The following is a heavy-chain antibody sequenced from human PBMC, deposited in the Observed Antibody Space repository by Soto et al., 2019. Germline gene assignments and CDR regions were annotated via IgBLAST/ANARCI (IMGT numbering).Heavy chain of an antibody. V-gene: IGHV4-59*01. CDR3: ARDKDRFDP. CDR2: IYYSGST. Sequence: PSETLSLPCTVSGGSISMYHCTWIRQPPGKGLEWIGYIYYSGSTNYNPSLKSRVTISVDTSKNQFSLKLSSVTAADTAVYYCARDKDRFDPWGQGTLVTVSS. CDR1: GGSISMYH. J-gene: IGHJ5*02.